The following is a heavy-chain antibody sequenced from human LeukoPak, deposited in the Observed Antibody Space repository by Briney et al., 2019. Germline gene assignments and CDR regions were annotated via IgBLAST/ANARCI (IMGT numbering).Heavy chain of an antibody. CDR2: INHSGST. D-gene: IGHD4-11*01. Sequence: PSETLSLTCAVYGGSFSGYYWSWIRQPPGKGLEWIGEINHSGSTNYNPSLKSRVTISVDTSKNQFSLKLSSVTAADTAVYYCARHRKAVTKPYYYYMDVWGKGTTVTVSS. V-gene: IGHV4-34*01. CDR3: ARHRKAVTKPYYYYMDV. CDR1: GGSFSGYY. J-gene: IGHJ6*03.